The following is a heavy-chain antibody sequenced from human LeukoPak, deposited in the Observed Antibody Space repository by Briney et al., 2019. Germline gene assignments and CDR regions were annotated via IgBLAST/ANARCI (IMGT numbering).Heavy chain of an antibody. CDR2: TNPNSGGT. Sequence: ASVKVSCKASGYTFTGYYMHWVRQAPGQGLEWMGWTNPNSGGTNYAQKFQGRVTMTRDTSISTAYMELSRLRSDDTAVYYCARVFGQLAVGAFDIWGQGTMVTVSS. CDR1: GYTFTGYY. CDR3: ARVFGQLAVGAFDI. V-gene: IGHV1-2*02. J-gene: IGHJ3*02. D-gene: IGHD6-6*01.